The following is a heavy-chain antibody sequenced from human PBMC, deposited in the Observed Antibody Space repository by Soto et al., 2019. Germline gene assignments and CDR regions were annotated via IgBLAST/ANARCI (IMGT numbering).Heavy chain of an antibody. CDR3: EKKGIAAAGTLYWFDP. CDR1: GFTFSSYA. Sequence: EVQLLESGGGLVQPGGSLRLSCAASGFTFSSYAMSWVRQAPGKGLEWVSAISGSGGSTYYADSVKGRFTISRDNSKNTLYLQMNSLRAEDTAVYYCEKKGIAAAGTLYWFDPWGQGTLVTVSS. V-gene: IGHV3-23*01. D-gene: IGHD6-13*01. J-gene: IGHJ5*02. CDR2: ISGSGGST.